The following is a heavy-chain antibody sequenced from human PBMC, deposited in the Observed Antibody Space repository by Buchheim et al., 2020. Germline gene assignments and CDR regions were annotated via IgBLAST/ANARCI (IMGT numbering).Heavy chain of an antibody. J-gene: IGHJ4*02. Sequence: EVQLVESGGGSVQPGGSLRLSCAASGFTFSSYEMNWVRQAPGKGLEWVSYISSSGSTIYYADSVKGRFTISRDNAKNSLYLQMNSLRAEDTAVYYCARDSMITFGGVIAYFDYWGQGTL. CDR2: ISSSGSTI. V-gene: IGHV3-48*03. D-gene: IGHD3-16*02. CDR3: ARDSMITFGGVIAYFDY. CDR1: GFTFSSYE.